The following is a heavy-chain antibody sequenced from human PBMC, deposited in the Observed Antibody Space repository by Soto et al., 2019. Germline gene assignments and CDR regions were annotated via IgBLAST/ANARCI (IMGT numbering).Heavy chain of an antibody. V-gene: IGHV1-69*13. Sequence: PSVKVSCKASGGTFTNYAFSWVRQAPGQGLEWLGGIIPIFGTADYAQKFQGRVTITADEPTSTVHMELSSLRSDDTAVYYCGSWLKDGGIGGNDYYGMDVWGQRTTVTVSS. D-gene: IGHD2-15*01. CDR2: IIPIFGTA. CDR3: GSWLKDGGIGGNDYYGMDV. J-gene: IGHJ6*02. CDR1: GGTFTNYA.